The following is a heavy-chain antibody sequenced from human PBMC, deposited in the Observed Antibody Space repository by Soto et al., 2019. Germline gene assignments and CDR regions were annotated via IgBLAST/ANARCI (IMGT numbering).Heavy chain of an antibody. V-gene: IGHV3-21*01. CDR1: GFIFNTYS. D-gene: IGHD3-3*01. CDR3: ARFGLVTFDC. CDR2: ISPSGSYM. Sequence: EMQLVESGGGLVKPGGSLRLSCAASGFIFNTYSMDWVRQAPGKGLEWVASISPSGSYMYYGDSLKGRFTVSRDNAKNSLYLQMDSLRADDTAIYYCARFGLVTFDCWGQGTLVTVS. J-gene: IGHJ4*02.